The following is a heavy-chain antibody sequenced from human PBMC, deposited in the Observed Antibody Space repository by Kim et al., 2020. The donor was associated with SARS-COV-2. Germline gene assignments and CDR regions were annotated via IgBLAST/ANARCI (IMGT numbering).Heavy chain of an antibody. CDR1: GGTFSSYA. D-gene: IGHD3-22*01. CDR3: ARDSKPIVSTLHSDY. CDR2: IIPNFGTA. Sequence: SVKVSCKASGGTFSSYAISWVRQAPGQGLEWMGGIIPNFGTANYAQKFQGRVTITADESTSTAYMELSSLRSEDTAVYYCARDSKPIVSTLHSDYWGQGTLVTVSS. V-gene: IGHV1-69*13. J-gene: IGHJ4*02.